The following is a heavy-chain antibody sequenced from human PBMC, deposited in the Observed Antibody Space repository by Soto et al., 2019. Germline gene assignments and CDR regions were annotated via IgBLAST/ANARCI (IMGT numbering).Heavy chain of an antibody. V-gene: IGHV1-8*01. D-gene: IGHD4-17*01. CDR3: ARDMTTVTKRDFYDY. CDR1: GYTFTSYD. J-gene: IGHJ4*02. CDR2: MNPNSGNP. Sequence: ASVKVSCKASGYTFTSYDINWVRQATGQGLEWMGWMNPNSGNPGYAQKFQGRVTMTWNTSISTCYMELMSLRSEDTAVYYCARDMTTVTKRDFYDYWGQGTLVTVSS.